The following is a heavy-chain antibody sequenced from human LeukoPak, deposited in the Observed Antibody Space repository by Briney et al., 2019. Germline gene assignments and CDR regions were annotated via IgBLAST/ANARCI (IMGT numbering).Heavy chain of an antibody. D-gene: IGHD3-10*01. Sequence: GGSLRLSCAASGFTFSNYWMSWVRQAPGRGLEWVANIKPDGSAKYYVDSVKGRFSISRDNAMNSLYLQMNSLRVEDTAVYYCARGGGRDPFNVAYWGQGTLVTVSS. CDR3: ARGGGRDPFNVAY. V-gene: IGHV3-7*04. J-gene: IGHJ4*02. CDR1: GFTFSNYW. CDR2: IKPDGSAK.